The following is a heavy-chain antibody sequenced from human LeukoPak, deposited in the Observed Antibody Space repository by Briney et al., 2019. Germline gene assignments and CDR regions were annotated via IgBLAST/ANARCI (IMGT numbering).Heavy chain of an antibody. J-gene: IGHJ6*04. Sequence: GGSLRLSCAASGFTFDDYGMSWVRQAPGKGLEWVSGINWNGGSTGYADSVKGRFTISRDNAKNSLYLQMNSLRAEDTAWYYCGREGPLSNLFNGGWGKGTTVTVSS. D-gene: IGHD4-11*01. CDR3: GREGPLSNLFNGG. V-gene: IGHV3-20*04. CDR1: GFTFDDYG. CDR2: INWNGGST.